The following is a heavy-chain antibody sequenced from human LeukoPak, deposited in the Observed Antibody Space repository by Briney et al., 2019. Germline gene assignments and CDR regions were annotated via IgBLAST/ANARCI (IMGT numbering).Heavy chain of an antibody. J-gene: IGHJ3*02. V-gene: IGHV3-7*01. Sequence: SGGPLRLSCAASGFTFSTSWMTWVRQASGKGLEWVATINRDGTEEYYLDSVKGRFTISRDNAKNSLSLQMNSLRGEDTAVYYCTRGHYGIDIWGQGIMVTVSS. CDR1: GFTFSTSW. D-gene: IGHD3-10*01. CDR2: INRDGTEE. CDR3: TRGHYGIDI.